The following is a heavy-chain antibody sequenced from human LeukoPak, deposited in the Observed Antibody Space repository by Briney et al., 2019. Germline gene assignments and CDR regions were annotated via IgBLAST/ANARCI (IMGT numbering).Heavy chain of an antibody. V-gene: IGHV3-23*01. CDR1: GFTFSRYA. CDR2: IGVSDAST. Sequence: GGSLRLSCVISGFTFSRYAVHWVRQAPGKGLEWGSGIGVSDASTYYADSVKGRFIVSRDTSKNTLYLQMNRLRAEDTAMYYCAKRSGSGSQEYFDYWGQGTVVTVSS. CDR3: AKRSGSGSQEYFDY. D-gene: IGHD3-10*01. J-gene: IGHJ4*02.